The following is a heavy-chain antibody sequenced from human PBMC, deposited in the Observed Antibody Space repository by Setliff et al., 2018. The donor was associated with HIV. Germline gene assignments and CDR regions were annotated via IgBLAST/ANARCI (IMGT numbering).Heavy chain of an antibody. CDR1: GVTLSSYS. D-gene: IGHD3-22*01. Sequence: GGSLRLSCAASGVTLSSYSLNWVRQSPGKGLEWVSSISSNTNHIYYADSVKGRFTISRDNAENSLFLQLTSLRAEDTAVYYCARKGYYSDSSGYYCARAPYSSVMHYFDYWGQGTLVTVSS. CDR3: ARKGYYSDSSGYYCARAPYSSVMHYFDY. J-gene: IGHJ4*02. CDR2: ISSNTNHI. V-gene: IGHV3-21*01.